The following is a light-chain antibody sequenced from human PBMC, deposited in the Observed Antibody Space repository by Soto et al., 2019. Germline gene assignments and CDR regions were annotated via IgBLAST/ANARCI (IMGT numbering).Light chain of an antibody. V-gene: IGLV2-11*01. Sequence: QSALTQPRSVSGSPGQSVTISCTGTSSDVGGYNYVSWYQQHPGKAPKVMIYDVNKRPSGVPDRLSGSKSGNTASLTISGLQAEDEADYYCCSYAGRYTYVFGTGTKVTVL. CDR1: SSDVGGYNY. J-gene: IGLJ1*01. CDR3: CSYAGRYTYV. CDR2: DVN.